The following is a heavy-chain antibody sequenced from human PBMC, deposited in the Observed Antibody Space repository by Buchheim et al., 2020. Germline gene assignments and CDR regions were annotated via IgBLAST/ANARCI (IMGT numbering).Heavy chain of an antibody. Sequence: QVQLQQWGAGLLKPSETLSLTCAVYGGSFSGYYWSWIRQPPGKGLEWIGEINHSGSTNYNPSLKSRVTISVDKSKNQFSLKLSSVTAADTAVYYCARDYYDFWSGRLDYWGQGTL. CDR1: GGSFSGYY. J-gene: IGHJ4*02. D-gene: IGHD3-3*01. V-gene: IGHV4-34*01. CDR3: ARDYYDFWSGRLDY. CDR2: INHSGST.